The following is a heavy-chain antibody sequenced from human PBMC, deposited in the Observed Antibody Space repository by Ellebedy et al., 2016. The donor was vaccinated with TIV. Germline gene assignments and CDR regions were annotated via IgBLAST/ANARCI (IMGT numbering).Heavy chain of an antibody. J-gene: IGHJ3*02. CDR3: AKRLGTASWVSSWYGGALDI. CDR2: IWYDGSNK. CDR1: GFTFSSSA. V-gene: IGHV3-30*02. D-gene: IGHD6-13*01. Sequence: GESLKISCAASGFTFSSSAMHWVRQALGKRLEWVAVIWYDGSNKYYADSVKGRFTISRDNSKNTLYLQMNSLRAEDTAVYYCAKRLGTASWVSSWYGGALDIWGQGTMVTVSS.